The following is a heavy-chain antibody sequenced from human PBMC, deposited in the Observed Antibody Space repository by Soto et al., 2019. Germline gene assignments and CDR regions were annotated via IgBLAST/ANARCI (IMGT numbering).Heavy chain of an antibody. J-gene: IGHJ4*02. CDR1: GYTYISYG. D-gene: IGHD3-10*01. CDR3: ARAARAQGDCDY. Sequence: QVQLVQSGAEVKKPGASVKVSCKASGYTYISYGLTWVRQAPGQGLEWMGWISGYNRDTNHAQKFQGRVTMTRDTSTSTAYMERRSLTPDDTAVYYCARAARAQGDCDYWGQGTLVTVSS. V-gene: IGHV1-18*01. CDR2: ISGYNRDT.